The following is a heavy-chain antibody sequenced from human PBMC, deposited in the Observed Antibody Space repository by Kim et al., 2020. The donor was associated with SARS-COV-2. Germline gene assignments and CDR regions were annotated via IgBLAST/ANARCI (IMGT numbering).Heavy chain of an antibody. D-gene: IGHD1-1*01. CDR3: AKLNWDDGTNY. CDR2: IDNGGDT. CDR1: GFTITTYA. V-gene: IGHV3-23*01. J-gene: IGHJ4*02. Sequence: GGSLRLSCAASGFTITTYASSWVRQAPGKGLEWVSAIDNGGDTFYADSVKGRFTISRDYSKNTLSLLMNSLRAADTAAYYCAKLNWDDGTNYWGQGSLV.